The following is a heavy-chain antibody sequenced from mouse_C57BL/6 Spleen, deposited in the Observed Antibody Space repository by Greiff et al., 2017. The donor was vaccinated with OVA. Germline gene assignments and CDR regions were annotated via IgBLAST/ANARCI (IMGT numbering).Heavy chain of an antibody. D-gene: IGHD2-3*01. V-gene: IGHV1-26*01. Sequence: VQLQQSGPELVKPGASVKISCKASGYTFTDYYMNWVKQSHGKSLEWIGDINPNNGGTSYNQKFKGKATLTVDKSSSTAYMELRSLTSEDSAVYDCAKIYDGYHYFDYWGQGTTLTVSS. J-gene: IGHJ2*01. CDR2: INPNNGGT. CDR1: GYTFTDYY. CDR3: AKIYDGYHYFDY.